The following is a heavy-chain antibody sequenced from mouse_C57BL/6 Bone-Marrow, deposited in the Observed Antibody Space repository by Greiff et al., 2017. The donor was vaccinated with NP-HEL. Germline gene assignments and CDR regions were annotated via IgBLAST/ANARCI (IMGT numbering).Heavy chain of an antibody. CDR3: AIKGIHYYGSSYAMDY. V-gene: IGHV1-74*01. Sequence: QVQLQQPGAELVKPGASVKVSCKASGYTFTSYWMHWVKQRPGQGLEWIGRIHPSDSDTNYNQKFKGKATLTVDKSSSTAYMPLSSLTSEDSAVYYCAIKGIHYYGSSYAMDYWGQGTSVTVSS. D-gene: IGHD1-1*01. CDR2: IHPSDSDT. CDR1: GYTFTSYW. J-gene: IGHJ4*01.